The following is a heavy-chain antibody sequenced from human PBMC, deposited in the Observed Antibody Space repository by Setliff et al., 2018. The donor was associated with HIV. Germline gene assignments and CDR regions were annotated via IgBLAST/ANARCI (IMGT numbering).Heavy chain of an antibody. V-gene: IGHV4-61*09. D-gene: IGHD2-2*01. Sequence: PSETLSLTCTVSGYSISSGYYWSWIRQPAGKGLEWIGHVYTSGSTDYNPSLNSRLTISIDTSRNQFSLRLNSVTTADTAVYYCARGRWIRVSAAIMYYYYYYMDVWGRGTTVTVSS. CDR3: ARGRWIRVSAAIMYYYYYYMDV. CDR1: GYSISSGYY. J-gene: IGHJ6*03. CDR2: VYTSGST.